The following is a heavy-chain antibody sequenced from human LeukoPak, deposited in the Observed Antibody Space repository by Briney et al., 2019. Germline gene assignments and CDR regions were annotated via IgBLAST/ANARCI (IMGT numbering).Heavy chain of an antibody. CDR1: GYTFTSCG. J-gene: IGHJ4*02. Sequence: GASVTLSCTASGYTFTSCGISWIRQAPGPGHEWMGWTSAYNGNTNYAQKLQGRVTMTTDTSTSTAYMELRSLRSDDTAVYYCARGGYSYGSKGAYFDYWGQGTLVTVSS. V-gene: IGHV1-18*04. D-gene: IGHD5-18*01. CDR3: ARGGYSYGSKGAYFDY. CDR2: TSAYNGNT.